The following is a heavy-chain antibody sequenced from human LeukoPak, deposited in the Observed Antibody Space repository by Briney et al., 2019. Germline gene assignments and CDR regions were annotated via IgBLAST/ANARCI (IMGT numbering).Heavy chain of an antibody. Sequence: GASVKVSCKSSGYTFTSYGLSWVRQAPGQGLEWMGWISDYNGNTNYAQNFQGRVTMTRNTSTSTVYMELKSLRSDDTAFYYCARKGCGGDCYSGDYWGQGTLVTVSS. V-gene: IGHV1-18*01. CDR1: GYTFTSYG. D-gene: IGHD2-21*02. CDR3: ARKGCGGDCYSGDY. J-gene: IGHJ4*02. CDR2: ISDYNGNT.